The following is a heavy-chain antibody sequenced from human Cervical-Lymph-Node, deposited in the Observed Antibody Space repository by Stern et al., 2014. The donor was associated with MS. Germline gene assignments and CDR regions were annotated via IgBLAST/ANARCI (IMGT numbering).Heavy chain of an antibody. Sequence: QVQLQESGPGLVKPSETLSLTCTVSGGAIRNNDNYWGWVRQPPGKGLEWIGHLYYTGSTYYTRPHKSRVTIPVAPSKNQSPLRLGSVTAADTAVYFCARRFSMSSDAFDIWGQGTLVTVSS. CDR3: ARRFSMSSDAFDI. J-gene: IGHJ3*02. V-gene: IGHV4-39*01. CDR1: GGAIRNNDNY. CDR2: LYYTGST. D-gene: IGHD3-22*01.